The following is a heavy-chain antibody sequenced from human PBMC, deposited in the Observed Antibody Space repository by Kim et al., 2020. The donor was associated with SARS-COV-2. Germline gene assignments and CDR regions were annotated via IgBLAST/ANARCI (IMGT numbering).Heavy chain of an antibody. CDR3: ARDQAVASTSYYYGMDV. Sequence: GGSLRLSCAASGFTFSSYAMHWVRQAPGKGLEWVAVISYDGSNKYYADSVKGRFTISRDNSKNTLYLQMNSLRAEDTAVYYCARDQAVASTSYYYGMDVWGQGTTVTVSS. CDR2: ISYDGSNK. CDR1: GFTFSSYA. V-gene: IGHV3-30*04. J-gene: IGHJ6*02. D-gene: IGHD6-19*01.